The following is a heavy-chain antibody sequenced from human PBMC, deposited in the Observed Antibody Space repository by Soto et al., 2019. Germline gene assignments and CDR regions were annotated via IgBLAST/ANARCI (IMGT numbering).Heavy chain of an antibody. V-gene: IGHV3-49*03. CDR1: GFTFGDYA. D-gene: IGHD3-3*01. Sequence: GGSLRLSCTASGFTFGDYAMSWFRQAPGKGLEWVGFIRSKAYGGTTEYAASVKGRFTISRDDSKSIAYLQMNSLKTEDTAVYYCTRVGEWLLNRYYGMDVRAQGTTVIVSS. CDR2: IRSKAYGGTT. CDR3: TRVGEWLLNRYYGMDV. J-gene: IGHJ6*02.